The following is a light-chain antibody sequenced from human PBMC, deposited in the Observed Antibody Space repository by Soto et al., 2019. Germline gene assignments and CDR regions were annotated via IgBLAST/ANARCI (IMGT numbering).Light chain of an antibody. CDR1: SSVVGSYNL. V-gene: IGLV2-23*02. J-gene: IGLJ1*01. Sequence: QSALTQPAPVSGSPGQSITISCTGTSSVVGSYNLVSWYQQHPGKAPKLMIYEVNKRPSGVSNRFSGSKSGNTASLTISGLQAEDEADYYCCSYAGSGAYVFGTGTKVTVL. CDR3: CSYAGSGAYV. CDR2: EVN.